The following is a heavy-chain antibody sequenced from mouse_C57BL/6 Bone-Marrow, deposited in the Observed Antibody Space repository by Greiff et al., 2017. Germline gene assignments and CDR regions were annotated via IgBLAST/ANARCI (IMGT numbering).Heavy chain of an antibody. Sequence: EVQLQQSGPVLVKPGASVKMSCKASGYTFTDYYMNWVNQSHGKSLEWIGVINPYNGGTSYNQKFKGKATFTVAKSSSTAYMELNSLTSEDSAVYYCARDGYYDYWGQGTTLTVSS. J-gene: IGHJ2*01. CDR1: GYTFTDYY. CDR3: ARDGYYDY. CDR2: INPYNGGT. V-gene: IGHV1-19*01. D-gene: IGHD2-3*01.